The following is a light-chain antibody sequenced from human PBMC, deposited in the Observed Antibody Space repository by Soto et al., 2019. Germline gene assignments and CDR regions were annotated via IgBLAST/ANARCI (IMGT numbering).Light chain of an antibody. CDR1: SSDVGSHNF. J-gene: IGLJ2*01. V-gene: IGLV2-23*02. CDR2: EVT. Sequence: QSVLTQPASVSGSPGQSITISCTGTSSDVGSHNFVSWYQQRPGKAPKLMIFEVTKWPSGVSSRFSASKSGNTASLTISGVQAEDEADYYCCSYAGTTTWVFGGGTKLTVL. CDR3: CSYAGTTTWV.